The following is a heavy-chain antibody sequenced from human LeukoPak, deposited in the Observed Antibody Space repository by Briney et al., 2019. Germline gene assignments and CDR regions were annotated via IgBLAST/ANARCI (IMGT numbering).Heavy chain of an antibody. Sequence: SETLSLTCAVYGGSFSGYYWSWIRQSPGKGLEWIGEINHSGSTNYNPSLKSRVTISVDTSKNQFSLKLSSVTAADTAVYYCARGSLRGPKDYWGQGTLVTVSS. D-gene: IGHD2-15*01. V-gene: IGHV4-34*01. CDR2: INHSGST. CDR1: GGSFSGYY. CDR3: ARGSLRGPKDY. J-gene: IGHJ4*02.